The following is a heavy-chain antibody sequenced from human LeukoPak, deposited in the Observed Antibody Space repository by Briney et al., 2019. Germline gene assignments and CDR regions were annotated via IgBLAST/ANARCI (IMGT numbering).Heavy chain of an antibody. V-gene: IGHV3-74*01. Sequence: GGSLRLSCAASGFTFSSYWMHWVCQAPGKGLVWVSRINSDGSSTSYADSVKGRFTISRDNAKNTLYLQMNSLRAEDTAVYYCARVSGIAAAGTHFDYWGQGTLVTVSS. J-gene: IGHJ4*02. CDR2: INSDGSST. D-gene: IGHD6-13*01. CDR1: GFTFSSYW. CDR3: ARVSGIAAAGTHFDY.